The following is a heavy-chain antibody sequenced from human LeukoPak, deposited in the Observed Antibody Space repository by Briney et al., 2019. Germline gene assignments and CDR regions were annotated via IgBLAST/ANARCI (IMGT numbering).Heavy chain of an antibody. CDR1: GYTFTIDG. CDR3: ARDHHVVRGVMDLWTQYYYYYYMDV. D-gene: IGHD3-10*01. CDR2: ISAYNGNT. V-gene: IGHV1-18*01. J-gene: IGHJ6*03. Sequence: ASVKVSSTASGYTFTIDGISTGRQSPSHGLECMGWISAYNGNTNYAQKLQGRVTMTTDTSTSTAYMELRSLRSDDTAVYYCARDHHVVRGVMDLWTQYYYYYYMDVWGKGTTVTVSS.